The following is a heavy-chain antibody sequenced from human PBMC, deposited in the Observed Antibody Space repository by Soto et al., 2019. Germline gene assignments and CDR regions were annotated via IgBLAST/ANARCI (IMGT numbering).Heavy chain of an antibody. J-gene: IGHJ4*01. CDR3: TTDSYSTMIVVRFDY. V-gene: IGHV3-23*01. Sequence: GLSLRLSNTASKFTFRDYTMRRISQDPGKGLECVSGITGGGATYYAGSVEGRFTISRDNSKNTLYLQMNSLKTEDTGIYYCTTDSYSTMIVVRFDYWGHGTLVTVSS. D-gene: IGHD3-22*01. CDR2: ITGGGAT. CDR1: KFTFRDYT.